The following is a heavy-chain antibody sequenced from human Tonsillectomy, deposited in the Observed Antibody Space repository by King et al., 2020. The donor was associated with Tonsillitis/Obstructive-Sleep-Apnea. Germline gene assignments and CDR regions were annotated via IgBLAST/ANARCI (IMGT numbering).Heavy chain of an antibody. V-gene: IGHV4-39*02. Sequence: QLQESGPGLVKPSETLSLTCTVSGGSISSNTYYWDWIRQPPGKGREWIGSIYYSGNTYYNPSLKSRVTISVDTSKNQFSLNLSSVTAADTAVYYCARDGEYSSTNYFDYWGQGTLVTVSS. CDR1: GGSISSNTYY. D-gene: IGHD6-6*01. CDR2: IYYSGNT. J-gene: IGHJ4*02. CDR3: ARDGEYSSTNYFDY.